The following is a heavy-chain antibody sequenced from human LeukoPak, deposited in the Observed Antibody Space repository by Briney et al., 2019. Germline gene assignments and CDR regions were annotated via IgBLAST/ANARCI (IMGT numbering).Heavy chain of an antibody. CDR2: IYYSGST. Sequence: SETLSLTCAVYGGSFSGYYWSWIRQHPGKGLEWIGYIYYSGSTYYNPSLKSRATISVDTSKNQFSLKLSSVTAADTAVYYCARDLPGIAVATWGQGTLVTVSS. J-gene: IGHJ5*02. CDR1: GGSFSGYY. CDR3: ARDLPGIAVAT. D-gene: IGHD6-19*01. V-gene: IGHV4-31*11.